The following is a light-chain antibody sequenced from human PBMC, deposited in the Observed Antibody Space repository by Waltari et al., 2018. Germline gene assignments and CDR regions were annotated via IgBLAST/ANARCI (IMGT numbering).Light chain of an antibody. CDR1: QTPKNNF. CDR3: QKYDGSILP. J-gene: IGKJ4*01. CDR2: GAS. Sequence: IVFTQSPDTLSLSPGQRATLACRARQTPKNNFLVWYQQQPGQAPRLLIPGASSRATGFPDRFSGSGSGTDCTLTISRLEVEDVAVYYCQKYDGSILPFGGGPKVEI. V-gene: IGKV3-20*01.